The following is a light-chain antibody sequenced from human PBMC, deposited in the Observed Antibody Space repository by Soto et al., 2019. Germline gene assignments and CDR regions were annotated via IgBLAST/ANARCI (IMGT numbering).Light chain of an antibody. CDR3: QQYNSL. CDR1: QSISSW. CDR2: KAS. Sequence: DLQMTQSPSTLSASVGDRVTITCRASQSISSWLAWYQQKPGKAPKLLIYKASSLESGVPSRFSGSGSGTEFTLTISSLQPDDFATYYCQQYNSLFGGGTKVEIK. V-gene: IGKV1-5*03. J-gene: IGKJ4*01.